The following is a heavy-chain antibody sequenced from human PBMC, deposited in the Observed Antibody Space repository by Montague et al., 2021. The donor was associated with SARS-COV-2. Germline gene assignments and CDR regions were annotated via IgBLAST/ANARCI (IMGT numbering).Heavy chain of an antibody. Sequence: SETLSLTCAVSSGFISSGNWWSWVCQPPGKGLEWIGEIFHSGAASYNPSLKSRLTISMDKSKNEFSLKLNSVTAADTAMYYCARDFVAAVPDRFDSWGQGVLVTVSS. D-gene: IGHD6-13*01. CDR3: ARDFVAAVPDRFDS. CDR1: SGFISSGNW. J-gene: IGHJ4*02. V-gene: IGHV4/OR15-8*02. CDR2: IFHSGAA.